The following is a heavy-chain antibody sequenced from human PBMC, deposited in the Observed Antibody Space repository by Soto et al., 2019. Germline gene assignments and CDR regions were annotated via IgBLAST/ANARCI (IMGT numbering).Heavy chain of an antibody. CDR2: IYYSGST. V-gene: IGHV4-61*01. D-gene: IGHD3-22*01. CDR1: GGSVSSGSYY. CDR3: ARVPRYYDSSGYYSNWYFDL. J-gene: IGHJ2*01. Sequence: QVQLQESGPGLVKPSETLSLTCTVSGGSVSSGSYYRSWIRQPPGKGLEWIGYIYYSGSTNYNPSLKSRVTISVDTSKNQFSLKLSSVTAADTAVYYCARVPRYYDSSGYYSNWYFDLWGRGTLVTVSS.